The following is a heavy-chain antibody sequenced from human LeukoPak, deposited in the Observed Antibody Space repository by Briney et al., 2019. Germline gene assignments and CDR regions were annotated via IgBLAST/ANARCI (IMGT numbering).Heavy chain of an antibody. V-gene: IGHV3-23*01. CDR1: GFIFSNFA. CDR2: ISGSGGNT. Sequence: QPGGSLRLSCAASGFIFSNFAMSWVRQAPGKGPEWVSTISGSGGNTYYTDSVKGRFTISRDNSKNTLYLQMNSLRAEDTAVYYCAKEDYCSGGSCYWLAFDFWGQGIMVTVSS. J-gene: IGHJ3*01. D-gene: IGHD2-15*01. CDR3: AKEDYCSGGSCYWLAFDF.